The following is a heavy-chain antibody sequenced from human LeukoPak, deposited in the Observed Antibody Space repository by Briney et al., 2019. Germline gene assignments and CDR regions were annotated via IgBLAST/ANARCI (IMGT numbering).Heavy chain of an antibody. D-gene: IGHD6-13*01. CDR1: GYTFTSYS. Sequence: ASVKVSCKASGYTFTSYSVTWVRQAPGQGLEWMGWINPNSGGTNYAQKFQGRVTMTRDTSISTAYMELSRLRSDDTAVYYCARNGSSWYDDAFDIWGQGTMVTVSS. J-gene: IGHJ3*02. CDR3: ARNGSSWYDDAFDI. V-gene: IGHV1-2*02. CDR2: INPNSGGT.